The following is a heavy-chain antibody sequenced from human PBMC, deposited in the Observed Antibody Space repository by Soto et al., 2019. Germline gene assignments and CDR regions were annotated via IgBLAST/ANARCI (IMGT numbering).Heavy chain of an antibody. CDR3: AEDGIRAVRSVSAFLLNRSSDL. V-gene: IGHV3-15*07. CDR2: IKSKTDGGTT. J-gene: IGHJ2*01. Sequence: GKGLEWVGSIKSKTDGGTTDYAAPVKGRFTISRDDSKNTLYLQMNSMKTEDTFFFYQAEDGIRAVRSVSAFLLNRSSDL. D-gene: IGHD2-2*01.